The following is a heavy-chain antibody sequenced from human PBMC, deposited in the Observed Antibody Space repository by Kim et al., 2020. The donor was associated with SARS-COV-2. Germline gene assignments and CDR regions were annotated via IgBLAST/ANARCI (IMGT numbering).Heavy chain of an antibody. Sequence: GGSLRLSCSASGFTFGDYAVPWFRQAPGKGLEWVGLIRSKPHGGTTEYAASVTGRFSISRDDSKNVAYLQMNSLKIEDTAVYYCSGGPIYGSGTYYLLFDYGGQGALVTVSS. J-gene: IGHJ4*02. CDR3: SGGPIYGSGTYYLLFDY. CDR2: IRSKPHGGTT. D-gene: IGHD3-10*01. CDR1: GFTFGDYA. V-gene: IGHV3-49*03.